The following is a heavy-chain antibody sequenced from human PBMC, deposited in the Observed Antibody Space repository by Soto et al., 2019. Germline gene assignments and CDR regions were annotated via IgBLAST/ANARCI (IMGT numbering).Heavy chain of an antibody. V-gene: IGHV1-18*01. CDR1: GYTFTSYG. CDR2: TSAYNGNT. CDR3: ARDWTYYYGSGSYSNFDY. J-gene: IGHJ4*02. D-gene: IGHD3-10*01. Sequence: QVQLVQSGAEVKKPGASVKVSCKASGYTFTSYGISWVRQAPGQGLEWMGWTSAYNGNTNYAQKLQGRVTMTTDTSTSTAYMELRSLRSDDTAVYYCARDWTYYYGSGSYSNFDYWGQGTLVTVSS.